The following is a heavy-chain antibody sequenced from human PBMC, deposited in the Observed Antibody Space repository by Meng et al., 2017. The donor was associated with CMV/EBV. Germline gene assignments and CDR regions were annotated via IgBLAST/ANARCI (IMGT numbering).Heavy chain of an antibody. CDR1: GYSISSGYY. V-gene: IGHV4-38-2*02. D-gene: IGHD1-14*01. CDR3: ASGGDGNPPVLDAFDI. J-gene: IGHJ3*02. Sequence: SETLSLTCTVSGYSISSGYYWGWIRQPPGRGLEWIGTFYQSGTTYYNPSLKSRVTMSADTSKNQFSLKLSSVTAADTAVYYCASGGDGNPPVLDAFDIWGQGTMVTVSS. CDR2: FYQSGTT.